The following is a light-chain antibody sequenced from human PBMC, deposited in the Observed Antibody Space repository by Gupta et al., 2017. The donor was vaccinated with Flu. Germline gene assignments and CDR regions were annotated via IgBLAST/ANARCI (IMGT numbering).Light chain of an antibody. CDR3: QQYGSSPRT. CDR1: QSVSSSY. CDR2: GAS. Sequence: DIVLTQSPGTLSLSPGERATLSCRASQSVSSSYLAWYQQKPGQAPRLLIYGASSRATGIPDRFSGSGSGTDFTLTISRLEPEDVAVYYCQQYGSSPRTFGQGTKVEIK. J-gene: IGKJ1*01. V-gene: IGKV3-20*01.